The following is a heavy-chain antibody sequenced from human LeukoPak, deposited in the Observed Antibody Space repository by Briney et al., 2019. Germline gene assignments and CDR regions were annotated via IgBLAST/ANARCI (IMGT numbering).Heavy chain of an antibody. CDR1: GGSFSGYY. Sequence: SETLSLTCAVYGGSFSGYYWSWICQPPGKGLERIGEINHSGSTNYNPSLKSRVTISVDTSKNQFSLKLSSVTAADTAVYYCARSTTVVTPDWGIYFDYWGQGTLVTVSS. CDR2: INHSGST. V-gene: IGHV4-34*01. D-gene: IGHD4-23*01. J-gene: IGHJ4*02. CDR3: ARSTTVVTPDWGIYFDY.